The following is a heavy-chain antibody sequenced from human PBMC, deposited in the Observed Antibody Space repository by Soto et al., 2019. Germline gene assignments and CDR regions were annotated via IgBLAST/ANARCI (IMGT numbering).Heavy chain of an antibody. Sequence: QITLKESGPTLVKPTQTLTLTCTFSGFSLSTGGVGVGWIRQPPGKALEWLALIYWDNDKRYSPSLKSRLTVTKDTSKNQVVLTMTNMDPVDPATYYCVHSRCGGDCLRSYSSHYYYGMDVWGQGTTVTVFS. CDR2: IYWDNDK. D-gene: IGHD2-21*02. V-gene: IGHV2-5*02. J-gene: IGHJ6*02. CDR3: VHSRCGGDCLRSYSSHYYYGMDV. CDR1: GFSLSTGGVG.